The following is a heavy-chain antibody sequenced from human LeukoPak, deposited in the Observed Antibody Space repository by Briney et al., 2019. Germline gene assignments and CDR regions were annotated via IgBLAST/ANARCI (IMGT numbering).Heavy chain of an antibody. CDR2: INPNSGGT. Sequence: ASVKVSCKASGYTFTGYYMHWVRQAPGQGLEWMGWINPNSGGTNYAQKFQGRVTMTRDTSISTAYMELSRLRSDDTAVYYCAREKRSEYCSGGSCRNAFDIWGQGTMVTVSS. D-gene: IGHD2-15*01. CDR1: GYTFTGYY. CDR3: AREKRSEYCSGGSCRNAFDI. J-gene: IGHJ3*02. V-gene: IGHV1-2*02.